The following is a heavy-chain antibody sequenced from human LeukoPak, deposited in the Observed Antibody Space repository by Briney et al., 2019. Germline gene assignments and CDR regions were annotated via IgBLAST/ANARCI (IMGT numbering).Heavy chain of an antibody. CDR1: GYTLTNYD. CDR3: ARDGYSSGWRPLDY. J-gene: IGHJ4*02. V-gene: IGHV1-3*01. Sequence: RASVKVSCKASGYTLTNYDISWVRQAPGQRLEWMGWINAGNGNTKYSQKFQGRVTITRDTSASTAYMELSSLRSEDTAVYYCARDGYSSGWRPLDYWGQGTLVTVSS. CDR2: INAGNGNT. D-gene: IGHD6-19*01.